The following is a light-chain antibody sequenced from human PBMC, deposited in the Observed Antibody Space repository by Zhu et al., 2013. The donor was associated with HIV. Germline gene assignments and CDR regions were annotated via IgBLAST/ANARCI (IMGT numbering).Light chain of an antibody. CDR1: QSVRSN. CDR2: GAS. V-gene: IGKV3-15*01. Sequence: EIVLTQFPATLSVSPGDRATVFCRASQSVRSNLAWYQQKPGQAPRLLIYGASTRATGIPARFRGTGSGTEFSLTISSLQSEDFAVYYCQQYNNWTPVTFGGGTKLEIK. CDR3: QQYNNWTPVT. J-gene: IGKJ4*01.